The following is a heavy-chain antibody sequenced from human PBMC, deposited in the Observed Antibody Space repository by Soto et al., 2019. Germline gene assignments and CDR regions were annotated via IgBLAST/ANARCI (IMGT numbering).Heavy chain of an antibody. D-gene: IGHD6-13*01. CDR2: ISGSGGST. CDR1: GFTFSSYA. CDR3: AKVAAAGTVGPYYFDY. Sequence: PGGSLRLSCAASGFTFSSYAMSWVRQAPGKGLEWVSAISGSGGSTYYADSVKGRFTISRDNSKNTLYLQMNSLRAEDTAVYYCAKVAAAGTVGPYYFDYWGQGTLVTVSS. V-gene: IGHV3-23*01. J-gene: IGHJ4*02.